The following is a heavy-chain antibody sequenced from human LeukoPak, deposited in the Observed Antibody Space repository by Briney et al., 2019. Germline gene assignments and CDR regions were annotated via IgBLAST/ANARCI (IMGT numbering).Heavy chain of an antibody. CDR3: ARVASGDYGDYPADY. D-gene: IGHD4-17*01. CDR1: GYSITSAYY. CDR2: FFLKGST. Sequence: PSETLSLTCTVSGYSITSAYYWGWIRRPPGKGLEWIGSFFLKGSTYYNPSLKSRVTISVDTSKNQFSLKLSSVTAADTAVYYCARVASGDYGDYPADYWGQGTLVTVSS. J-gene: IGHJ4*02. V-gene: IGHV4-38-2*02.